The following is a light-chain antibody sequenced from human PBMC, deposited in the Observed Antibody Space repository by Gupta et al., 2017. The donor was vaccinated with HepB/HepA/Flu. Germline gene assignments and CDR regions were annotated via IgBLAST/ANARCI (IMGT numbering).Light chain of an antibody. CDR1: NIGSKS. J-gene: IGLJ2*01. Sequence: SYVLTQPPSVSVAPGKTARITCGGNNIGSKSVHWYQQKPGQAPVLGVYDDSDRPSGIPERFSGSNSGNTATLTISRVEAGDEADYDCQVWDSSSDHPGVFGGGTKLTVL. CDR3: QVWDSSSDHPGV. CDR2: DDS. V-gene: IGLV3-21*03.